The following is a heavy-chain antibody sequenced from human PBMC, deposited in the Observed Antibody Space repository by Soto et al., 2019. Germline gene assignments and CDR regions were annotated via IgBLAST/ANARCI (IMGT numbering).Heavy chain of an antibody. D-gene: IGHD1-20*01. CDR2: LSYRGRT. V-gene: IGHV4-31*03. Sequence: QVQLQESGPGLVKPSQTLSLTCTVSGGSINSGGYHWSWIRQHPGKGLEWIGYLSYRGRTYYNPSPKSRVTLSEDTSKTQFSLTVSSVTAADTAVYHCARGQPPPRGGILIGDWFDPWGQGTLVTVSS. CDR1: GGSINSGGYH. J-gene: IGHJ5*02. CDR3: ARGQPPPRGGILIGDWFDP.